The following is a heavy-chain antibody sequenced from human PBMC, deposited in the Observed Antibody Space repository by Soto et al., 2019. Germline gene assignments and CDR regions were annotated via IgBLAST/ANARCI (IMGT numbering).Heavy chain of an antibody. Sequence: QVHLVQSGAEVKKPGASVKVSCKASGYTFTSYGIAWMRQAPGQGLEWMGWISAHNGNTDYAQKVHGRVTMTSDTSTGTAYMELGSLRSDDTAVYYCARVVATIPLWFPDYWGQGTLVTVSS. CDR3: ARVVATIPLWFPDY. D-gene: IGHD5-12*01. J-gene: IGHJ4*02. V-gene: IGHV1-18*01. CDR1: GYTFTSYG. CDR2: ISAHNGNT.